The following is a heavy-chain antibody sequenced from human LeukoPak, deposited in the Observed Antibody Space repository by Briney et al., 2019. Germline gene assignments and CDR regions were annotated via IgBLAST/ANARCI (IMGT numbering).Heavy chain of an antibody. CDR3: ARQGDGSVIGDY. Sequence: SETLSLTCAVYGGSFSGYYWSWIRQPPGKGLEWIGEINHSGSTKYSPALKSRVTISVDTFKNQFSLRLSSVTAADTAVYYCARQGDGSVIGDYWGQGILVTVSS. CDR2: INHSGST. D-gene: IGHD3-10*01. CDR1: GGSFSGYY. V-gene: IGHV4-34*01. J-gene: IGHJ4*02.